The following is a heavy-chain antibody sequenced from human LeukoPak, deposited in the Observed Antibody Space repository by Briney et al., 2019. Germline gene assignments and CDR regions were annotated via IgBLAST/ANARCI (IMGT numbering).Heavy chain of an antibody. J-gene: IGHJ5*02. CDR1: GGTFSSYA. Sequence: GASVKVSCKASGGTFSSYAISWVRQAPGQGLEWMGRIIPILGIANYGQKFQGRVMITADKSTSTAYMELSSLRSEDTAVYYCARGPHGSDPWGQGTLVTVSS. D-gene: IGHD5-24*01. V-gene: IGHV1-69*04. CDR2: IIPILGIA. CDR3: ARGPHGSDP.